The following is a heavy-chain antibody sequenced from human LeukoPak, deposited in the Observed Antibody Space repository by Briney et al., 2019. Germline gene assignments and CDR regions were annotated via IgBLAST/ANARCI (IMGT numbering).Heavy chain of an antibody. V-gene: IGHV4-34*01. CDR3: ARAGSYYGSGSYVDY. J-gene: IGHJ4*02. CDR1: GGSFSGYY. Sequence: SETLSLTCAVYGGSFSGYYWSWIRQPPGKGLEWIGEINHSGSTNYNPSLKSRVTISVDTSKIQFSLKLSSVTAADTAVYYCARAGSYYGSGSYVDYWGQGTLVTVSS. CDR2: INHSGST. D-gene: IGHD3-10*01.